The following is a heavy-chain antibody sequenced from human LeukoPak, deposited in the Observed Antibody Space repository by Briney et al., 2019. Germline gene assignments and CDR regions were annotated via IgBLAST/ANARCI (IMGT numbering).Heavy chain of an antibody. CDR3: ARGGGSSGYYTDY. CDR1: GGSFSGYY. CDR2: INHSGST. D-gene: IGHD3-22*01. V-gene: IGHV4-34*01. J-gene: IGHJ4*02. Sequence: SETLSLTCAVYGGSFSGYYWSWIRQPPGKGLEWIGEINHSGSTNYNPSLKSQVAISVDTSKNQFSLKLSSVTAADTAVYYCARGGGSSGYYTDYWGQGTLVTVSS.